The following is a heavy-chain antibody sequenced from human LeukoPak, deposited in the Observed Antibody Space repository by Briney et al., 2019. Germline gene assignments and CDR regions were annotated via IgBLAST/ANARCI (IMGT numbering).Heavy chain of an antibody. D-gene: IGHD6-19*01. CDR1: GYTFTSYG. J-gene: IGHJ4*02. Sequence: GASVKVSCKASGYTFTSYGISWVRQAPGQELEWMGWISAYNGNTNYAQKLQGRVTMTTDTSTSTAYMELRSLRSDDTAVYYCARTGGSGWPTPHYFDYWGQGTLVTVSS. V-gene: IGHV1-18*01. CDR2: ISAYNGNT. CDR3: ARTGGSGWPTPHYFDY.